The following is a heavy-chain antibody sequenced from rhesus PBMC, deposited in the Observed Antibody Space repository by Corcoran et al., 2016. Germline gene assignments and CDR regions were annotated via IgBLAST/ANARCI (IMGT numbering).Heavy chain of an antibody. CDR2: IYGYRGSP. Sequence: QVQLQESGPGLVKPSETLSLTCAVSGGSISGGYYWGWIRQHPGKGLEGIGNIYGYRGSPLPNPPPKRRVTISETTAKNRFSLTLSAVAAADTAGYYCARGPTMPSSGGLGRYGLDSWAQGVGVTVSS. CDR1: GGSISGGYY. V-gene: IGHV4S7*01. D-gene: IGHD6-25*01. J-gene: IGHJ6*01. CDR3: ARGPTMPSSGGLGRYGLDS.